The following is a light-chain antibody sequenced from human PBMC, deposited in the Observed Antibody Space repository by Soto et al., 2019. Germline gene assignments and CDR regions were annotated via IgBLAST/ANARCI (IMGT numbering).Light chain of an antibody. CDR1: QSLSSSH. V-gene: IGKV3-20*01. CDR2: GAS. J-gene: IGKJ4*01. CDR3: QQYGRSTT. Sequence: EIVLTQSPGTLSLSPGERATLSCRASQSLSSSHLAWYQQKPGQAPRLLIYGASSRATGIPERFSGSGSGTDFSLTISGLGPEDFAVYYCQQYGRSTTFGGGTKVEIK.